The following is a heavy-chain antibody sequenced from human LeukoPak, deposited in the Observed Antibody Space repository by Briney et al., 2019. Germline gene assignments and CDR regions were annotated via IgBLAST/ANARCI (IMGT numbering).Heavy chain of an antibody. D-gene: IGHD1-1*01. Sequence: GGSLRLSCAASGFTFSVCPMNWVRQAPGKGLEWLSNIRDSGAEMYYADSVKGRFTITKDNAKNSLYLQMDGLRVEDTAVYFCARGHNWAFDFWGQGTLVTVSS. J-gene: IGHJ4*02. CDR1: GFTFSVCP. CDR2: IRDSGAEM. V-gene: IGHV3-48*01. CDR3: ARGHNWAFDF.